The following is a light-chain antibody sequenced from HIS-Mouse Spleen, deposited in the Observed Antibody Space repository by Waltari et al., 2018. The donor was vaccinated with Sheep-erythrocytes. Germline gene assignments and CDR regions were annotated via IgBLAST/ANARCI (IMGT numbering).Light chain of an antibody. Sequence: QSALTQPASVSGSPGQSITIPCTGTSSYVGGYNYVSWYQQHPGKAPKLMIYEVSNRPSGVSNRFSGSKSGNTASLTISGLQAEDEADYYCSSYTSSSTPVVFGGGTKLTVL. V-gene: IGLV2-14*01. CDR1: SSYVGGYNY. J-gene: IGLJ2*01. CDR2: EVS. CDR3: SSYTSSSTPVV.